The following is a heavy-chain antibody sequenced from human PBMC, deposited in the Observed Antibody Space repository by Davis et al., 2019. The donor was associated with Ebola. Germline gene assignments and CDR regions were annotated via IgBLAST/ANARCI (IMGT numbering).Heavy chain of an antibody. V-gene: IGHV1-3*01. CDR2: INAGNGNT. D-gene: IGHD3-10*01. CDR3: ARGGALLLWFGELWDY. CDR1: GYTFTGYY. J-gene: IGHJ4*02. Sequence: AASVKVSCKASGYTFTGYYMHWVRQAPGQGLERMGWINAGNGNTKYSQKFQGRVTITRDTSASTAYMELSSLRSEDTAVYYCARGGALLLWFGELWDYWGQGTLVTVSS.